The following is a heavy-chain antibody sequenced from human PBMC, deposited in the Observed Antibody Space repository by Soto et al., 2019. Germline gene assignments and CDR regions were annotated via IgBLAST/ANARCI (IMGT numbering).Heavy chain of an antibody. CDR2: ISAYNGNT. J-gene: IGHJ4*02. D-gene: IGHD2-21*02. V-gene: IGHV1-18*01. CDR3: ARSYCGGDCYAKDFDY. CDR1: GYTFTSYG. Sequence: VASVKVSCKASGYTFTSYGISWVRQAPGQGLEWMGWISAYNGNTNYAQKLQGRVTMTTDTSTSTAYMELRSLRSDDTAVYYCARSYCGGDCYAKDFDYWGQGTLVPVSS.